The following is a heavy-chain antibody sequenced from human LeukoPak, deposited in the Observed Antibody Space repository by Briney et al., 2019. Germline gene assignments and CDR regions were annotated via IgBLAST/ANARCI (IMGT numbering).Heavy chain of an antibody. D-gene: IGHD2-2*02. CDR3: ARGTRDIVVVPAAIKNYWYFDL. J-gene: IGHJ2*01. CDR1: GGSISSGGYY. V-gene: IGHV4-31*03. CDR2: IYYSGST. Sequence: SETLSLTCTVSGGSISSGGYYWSWIRQHPGKGLEWIGYIYYSGSTYYNPSLKSRVTISVDTSKNQFSLKLSSVTAADTAAYYCARGTRDIVVVPAAIKNYWYFDLWGRGTLVTVSS.